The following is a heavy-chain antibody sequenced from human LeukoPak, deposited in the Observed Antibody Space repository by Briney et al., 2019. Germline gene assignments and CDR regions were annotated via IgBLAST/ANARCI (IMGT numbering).Heavy chain of an antibody. CDR2: ISAYNGNT. Sequence: GASVKVSCKASGYTFTSYGISWVRQAPGQGLEWMGWISAYNGNTNCAQKLQGRVTMTTDTSTSTAYMELRSLRSDDTAVYYCARISSNGPIAVAGTTDYWGQGTLVTVSS. CDR1: GYTFTSYG. CDR3: ARISSNGPIAVAGTTDY. V-gene: IGHV1-18*01. J-gene: IGHJ4*02. D-gene: IGHD6-19*01.